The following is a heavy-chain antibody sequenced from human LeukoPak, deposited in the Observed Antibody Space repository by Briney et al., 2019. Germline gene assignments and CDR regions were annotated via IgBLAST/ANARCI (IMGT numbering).Heavy chain of an antibody. D-gene: IGHD3-10*01. CDR3: AGGSGSYLSP. J-gene: IGHJ5*02. CDR1: GDSITGYY. CDR2: INHSGST. V-gene: IGHV4-34*01. Sequence: SETLSLTCSVSGDSITGYYWSWIRQPPGKGLEWIGEINHSGSTNYNPSLKSRVTISVDTSKNQFSLKLSSVTAADTAVYYCAGGSGSYLSPWGRGTLVTVSS.